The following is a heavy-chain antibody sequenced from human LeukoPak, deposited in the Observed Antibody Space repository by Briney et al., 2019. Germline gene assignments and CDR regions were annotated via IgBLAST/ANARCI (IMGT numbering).Heavy chain of an antibody. CDR2: IYYSGST. V-gene: IGHV4-39*01. CDR3: ARRVTIFGVDRAYYYMDV. Sequence: SETLSLTCTVSGGSTSSSSYYWGWIRQPPGKGLEWIGSIYYSGSTYYNPSLKSRVTISVDTSKNQFSLKLSSVTAADTAVYYCARRVTIFGVDRAYYYMDVWGKGTTVTVSS. CDR1: GGSTSSSSYY. D-gene: IGHD3-3*01. J-gene: IGHJ6*03.